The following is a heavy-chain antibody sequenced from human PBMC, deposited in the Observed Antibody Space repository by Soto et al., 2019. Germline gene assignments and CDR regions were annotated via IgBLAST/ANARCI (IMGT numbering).Heavy chain of an antibody. J-gene: IGHJ6*02. CDR2: IYYSGST. D-gene: IGHD2-21*02. Sequence: SETLSLTCTVSGGTISIGGYYLSWIRQHPGKGLEWIGYIYYSGSTYYNPSLESRVTISVDTSKNQFSLKLSSVTAADTDVYYCARDHGDSYAFYGMDVWGQGTRITVSS. CDR3: ARDHGDSYAFYGMDV. V-gene: IGHV4-31*03. CDR1: GGTISIGGYY.